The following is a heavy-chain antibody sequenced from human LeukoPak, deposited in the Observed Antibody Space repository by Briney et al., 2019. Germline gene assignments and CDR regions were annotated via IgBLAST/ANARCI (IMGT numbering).Heavy chain of an antibody. V-gene: IGHV1-46*01. CDR1: GYTFTSYY. Sequence: ASVKVSCKASGYTFTSYYMHWVRQAPGQGLEWMGIINPSGGSTSYAQKFQGRVTMTRDMSTSTAYMELSSLRSEDTAVYYCARRGITMVRGVLQNWFDPWGQGTLVTVSS. CDR3: ARRGITMVRGVLQNWFDP. J-gene: IGHJ5*02. CDR2: INPSGGST. D-gene: IGHD3-10*01.